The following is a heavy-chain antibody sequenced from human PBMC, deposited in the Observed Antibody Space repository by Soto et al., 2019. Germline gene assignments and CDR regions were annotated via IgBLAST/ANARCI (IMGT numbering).Heavy chain of an antibody. J-gene: IGHJ6*02. CDR2: IRYGGGSK. CDR3: AKGIITMVRGANYGMDV. CDR1: GFTLRSYG. V-gene: IGHV3-33*06. Sequence: RGSLRLSCAASGFTLRSYGMDWVRQAPGKGLEWVAVIRYGGGSKYYADSVKGRFTISRDNSKNTLYLQMNSLRAEDTAVYYCAKGIITMVRGANYGMDVWGQGTTVTVSS. D-gene: IGHD3-10*01.